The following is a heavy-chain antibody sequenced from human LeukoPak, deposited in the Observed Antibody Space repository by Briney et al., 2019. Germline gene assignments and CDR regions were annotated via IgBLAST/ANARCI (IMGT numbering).Heavy chain of an antibody. CDR2: IYTSGST. CDR1: GGSISSYY. D-gene: IGHD2-21*02. V-gene: IGHV4-4*07. J-gene: IGHJ3*02. Sequence: KASETLSLTCTVSGGSISSYYWSWIRQPAGKGLEWIGRIYTSGSTNYNPSLKSRVTMSVDTSKNQFSLELSSVTAADTAVYYCARGVEYCGGDCYDAFDIWGQGTMVTVSS. CDR3: ARGVEYCGGDCYDAFDI.